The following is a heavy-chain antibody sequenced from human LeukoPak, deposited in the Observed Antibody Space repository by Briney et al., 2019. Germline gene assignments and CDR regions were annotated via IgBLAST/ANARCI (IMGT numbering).Heavy chain of an antibody. CDR1: GYTFTNYA. CDR3: AKKGGYGDSGYYYFDY. Sequence: GASVKVSCKASGYTFTNYAMHWMRQAPGQSLEWMGWINAANGNTKYSQKLQDRVTITRDTSASTAYMELSSLRSEDTAVYYCAKKGGYGDSGYYYFDYWGQGTLVTVSS. D-gene: IGHD4-17*01. V-gene: IGHV1-3*01. J-gene: IGHJ4*02. CDR2: INAANGNT.